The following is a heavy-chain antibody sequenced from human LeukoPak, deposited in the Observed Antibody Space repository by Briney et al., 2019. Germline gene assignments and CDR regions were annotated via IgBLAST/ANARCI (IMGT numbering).Heavy chain of an antibody. CDR2: ISSSSSYI. D-gene: IGHD4-17*01. CDR1: GFTFSSYS. V-gene: IGHV3-21*01. J-gene: IGHJ6*02. Sequence: GGSLRLSCAASGFTFSSYSMNWVRQAPGKGLEWVSSISSSSSYIYYADSVKGRFTISRDNAKNSLYLQMNSLRAEDTAVYYCARGSYGDFYYYYGMDVWGQGTTVTVSS. CDR3: ARGSYGDFYYYYGMDV.